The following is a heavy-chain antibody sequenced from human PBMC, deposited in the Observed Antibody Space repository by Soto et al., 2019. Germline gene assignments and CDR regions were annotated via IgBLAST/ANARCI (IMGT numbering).Heavy chain of an antibody. CDR2: IYWNDDK. V-gene: IGHV2-5*01. J-gene: IGHJ4*02. Sequence: SGPTLVNPTQTLTLGCTFWGFSLSTSGVGVGWIRQPPGKALEWLALIYWNDDKRYSPSLKTRLTITKGTSKNQVVLTMTNMDPVDTATYYCAHRRPFGGIVVFDFWGQGTLVTVSS. CDR3: AHRRPFGGIVVFDF. CDR1: GFSLSTSGVG. D-gene: IGHD3-16*02.